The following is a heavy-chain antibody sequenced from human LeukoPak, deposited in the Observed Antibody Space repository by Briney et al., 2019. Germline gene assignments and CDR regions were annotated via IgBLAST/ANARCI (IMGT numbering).Heavy chain of an antibody. V-gene: IGHV4-4*07. Sequence: TETLSLTCAVSGVTIGTYHCSWLRQPAGKGLEWIGRIYTSGMTNYSPTLKSRVTMSVDTSKNQFSLKLSSVTAADTAVYYCAVAYSRYLSFDYWGEGTLVSVS. CDR3: AVAYSRYLSFDY. D-gene: IGHD6-13*01. J-gene: IGHJ4*02. CDR2: IYTSGMT. CDR1: GVTIGTYH.